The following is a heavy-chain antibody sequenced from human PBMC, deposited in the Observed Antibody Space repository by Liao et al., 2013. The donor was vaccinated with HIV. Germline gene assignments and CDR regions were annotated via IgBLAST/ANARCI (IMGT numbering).Heavy chain of an antibody. CDR1: GDLIRRDNYY. CDR3: AGSEWFGERNAFDI. D-gene: IGHD3-10*01. CDR2: IYTGMSTTGTT. V-gene: IGHV4-61*02. J-gene: IGHJ3*02. Sequence: QVQLQESGPGLVKPSETLSLTCTVSGDLIRRDNYYWTWIRQPAGRGLEWIGHIYTGMSTTGTTYYNPSLKSRVTISVDTSKNQFSLKLSSVTAADTAVYYCAGSEWFGERNAFDIWGQGTMVTVSS.